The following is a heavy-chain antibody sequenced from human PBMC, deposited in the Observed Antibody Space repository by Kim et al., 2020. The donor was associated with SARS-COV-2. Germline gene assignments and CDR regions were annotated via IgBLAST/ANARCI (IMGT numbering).Heavy chain of an antibody. Sequence: SETLSLTCIVSGGSVSSGGYFWSWVRQHPGKGLEWIGYIYDSGSTSYNPSLKSRVSISGDPSKNQFSLKLSSVTAADTAVYYCVRGVGYWGQGSLVTVSS. CDR1: GGSVSSGGYF. CDR2: IYDSGST. J-gene: IGHJ4*02. CDR3: VRGVGY. D-gene: IGHD3-10*01. V-gene: IGHV4-31*03.